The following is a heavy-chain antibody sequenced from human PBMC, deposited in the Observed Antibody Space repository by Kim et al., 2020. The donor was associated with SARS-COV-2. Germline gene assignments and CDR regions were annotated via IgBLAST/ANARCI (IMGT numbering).Heavy chain of an antibody. J-gene: IGHJ4*02. Sequence: NKYDADSVKGRFTISRDNSKNTLYLQMNSLRAEDTAVYYCAKDPDYYDSYWGQGTLVTVSS. V-gene: IGHV3-30*02. D-gene: IGHD3-22*01. CDR2: NK. CDR3: AKDPDYYDSY.